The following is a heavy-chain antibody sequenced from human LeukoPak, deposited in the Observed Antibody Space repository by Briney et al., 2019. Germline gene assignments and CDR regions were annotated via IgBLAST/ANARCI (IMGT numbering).Heavy chain of an antibody. Sequence: PGGSLRLSCAASGFTFSSYAMSWVRQAPGKGLEWVSAISGSGGSTYYADSVKGRFTISRDNSKNTLYLQMNSLRAEDTAVYYCASSPVWCGESLYFDYWGQGTLVTVSS. CDR1: GFTFSSYA. J-gene: IGHJ4*02. CDR3: ASSPVWCGESLYFDY. D-gene: IGHD3-10*01. V-gene: IGHV3-23*01. CDR2: ISGSGGST.